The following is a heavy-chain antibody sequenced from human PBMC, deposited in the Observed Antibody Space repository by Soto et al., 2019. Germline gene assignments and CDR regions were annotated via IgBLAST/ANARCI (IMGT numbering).Heavy chain of an antibody. D-gene: IGHD2-15*01. Sequence: PSETLSLTCTVSGGSISSYYWSWIRQPPGKGLEWIGSIYHSGSTNYSPSLKSRVTISVDTSKNQFSLKLSSVTAADTAVYYCATLPPRIEVTVLPIPTWGQGTLVTVSS. J-gene: IGHJ5*02. CDR1: GGSISSYY. V-gene: IGHV4-59*01. CDR3: ATLPPRIEVTVLPIPT. CDR2: IYHSGST.